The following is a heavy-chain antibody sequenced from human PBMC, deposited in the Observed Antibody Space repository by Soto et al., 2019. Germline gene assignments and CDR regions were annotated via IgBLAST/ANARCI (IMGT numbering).Heavy chain of an antibody. V-gene: IGHV4-30-2*01. CDR2: IYHSGST. J-gene: IGHJ5*02. CDR3: ASAHGYSGNWFDP. D-gene: IGHD1-26*01. CDR1: GGSISSGGYS. Sequence: QLQLQESGSGLVKPSQTLSLTCAVSGGSISSGGYSWSWIRQPPGKGLEWIGYIYHSGSTYYNPSLKSRVTISVDRSKNQFSLKLSSVTAADTAVYYCASAHGYSGNWFDPWGQGTLVTVSS.